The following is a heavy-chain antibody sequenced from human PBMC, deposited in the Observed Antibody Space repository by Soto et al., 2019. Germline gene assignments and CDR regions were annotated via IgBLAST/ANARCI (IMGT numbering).Heavy chain of an antibody. V-gene: IGHV3-66*01. CDR2: IYSGGST. J-gene: IGHJ4*02. CDR3: ARDYAILGFDY. CDR1: GFTVSSNY. Sequence: EVQLVESGGGLVQPGGSLRLSCAASGFTVSSNYMSWVRQAPGKGLEWVSVIYSGGSTYYADSVKGRFTISRDNSKKTLYLQMNSLRAEDTAVYYCARDYAILGFDYWGQGTLVTVSS. D-gene: IGHD3-3*01.